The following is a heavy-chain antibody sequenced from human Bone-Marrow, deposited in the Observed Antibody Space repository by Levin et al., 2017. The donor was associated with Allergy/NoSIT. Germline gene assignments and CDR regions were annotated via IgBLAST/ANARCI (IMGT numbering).Heavy chain of an antibody. D-gene: IGHD5-24*01. CDR2: IYSGGST. J-gene: IGHJ3*02. V-gene: IGHV3-53*01. CDR1: GFSVSNYY. Sequence: LSLTCGASGFSVSNYYMSWVRQAPGKGLECVSVIYSGGSTHYADSVKGRFTISRDNPKNSLDLQMNGLRAEDTAVYYCARGGYNDAFDIWGQGTMVTVSS. CDR3: ARGGYNDAFDI.